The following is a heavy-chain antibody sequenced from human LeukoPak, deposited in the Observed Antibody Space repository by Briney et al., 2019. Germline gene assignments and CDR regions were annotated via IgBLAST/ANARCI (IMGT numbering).Heavy chain of an antibody. CDR2: MNPNSGNT. V-gene: IGHV1-8*01. J-gene: IGHJ5*02. D-gene: IGHD2-21*02. Sequence: GASVKVSCKASGYTFTSYDINWVRQAPGQGLEWMGWMNPNSGNTDYAQKFQGRVTITRNTSISTAYMELSSLRSEDTAVYYCARKVTAIRGDWFDPWGQGTLVTVSS. CDR3: ARKVTAIRGDWFDP. CDR1: GYTFTSYD.